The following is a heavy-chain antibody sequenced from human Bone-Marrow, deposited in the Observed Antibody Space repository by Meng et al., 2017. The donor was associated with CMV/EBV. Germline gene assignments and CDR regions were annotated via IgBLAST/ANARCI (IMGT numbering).Heavy chain of an antibody. Sequence: GESLKISCTASGFTFSAWGMYWVRQAPGKGLVWVSHINADGSRTNYADSVKGRFTISRDNAKRMLHLQMSNLRAGDTALYFCVRARYGDYGETWGQATLVTFSS. D-gene: IGHD4-17*01. J-gene: IGHJ5*02. CDR1: GFTFSAWG. CDR3: VRARYGDYGET. CDR2: INADGSRT. V-gene: IGHV3-74*01.